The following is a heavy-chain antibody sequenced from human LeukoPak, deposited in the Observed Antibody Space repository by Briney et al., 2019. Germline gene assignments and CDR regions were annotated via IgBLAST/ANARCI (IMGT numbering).Heavy chain of an antibody. CDR1: GFTFSSYG. CDR3: AKAALDCSSTSCYFAFDI. D-gene: IGHD2-2*01. CDR2: IGGSSSTI. J-gene: IGHJ3*02. Sequence: GGSLRLSCAASGFTFSSYGMNWVRQAPGKGLEWLSYIGGSSSTIYYADSVKGRFTISRDNAKSSLYLQMNSLRAEDTAVYYCAKAALDCSSTSCYFAFDIWGQGTMVTVSS. V-gene: IGHV3-48*01.